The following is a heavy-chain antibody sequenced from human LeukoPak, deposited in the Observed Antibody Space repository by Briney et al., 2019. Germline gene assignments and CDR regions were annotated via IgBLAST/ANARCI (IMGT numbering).Heavy chain of an antibody. CDR3: ARGAPEYYFDY. D-gene: IGHD1-14*01. V-gene: IGHV4-34*01. CDR2: INHSGST. Sequence: SETLSLTCAVYGGSFSGYYGSWIRQPPGKGLEWIGEINHSGSTNYNPSLKSRVTISVDTSKNQFSLKLSSVTAADTAVYYCARGAPEYYFDYWGQGTLVTVSS. J-gene: IGHJ4*02. CDR1: GGSFSGYY.